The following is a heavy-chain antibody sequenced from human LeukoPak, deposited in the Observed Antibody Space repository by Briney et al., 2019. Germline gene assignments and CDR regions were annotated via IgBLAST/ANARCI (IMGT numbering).Heavy chain of an antibody. CDR2: ISLDGGRT. J-gene: IGHJ4*02. Sequence: GGSLRLSCAASGFTFDDYTMHWVRQAQGKGLEWLSLISLDGGRTSYADSVRGRFTISRDNNSNSLYLQMNSLRNEDTVLYYCASAADGSGSPPDYWGQGTLVTVSS. V-gene: IGHV3-43*01. CDR3: ASAADGSGSPPDY. CDR1: GFTFDDYT. D-gene: IGHD3-10*01.